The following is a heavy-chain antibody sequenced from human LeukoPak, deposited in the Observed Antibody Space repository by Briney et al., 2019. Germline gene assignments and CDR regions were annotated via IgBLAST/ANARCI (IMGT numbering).Heavy chain of an antibody. CDR1: GFTFSAYG. CDR2: IWYDGSNK. Sequence: PGGSLRLSCAASGFTFSAYGMHWVRQAPGKGLEWVAVIWYDGSNKFYADSVKGRFTMSRDNAKNLLFLQMNSLRAEDTAVYYCARDTLNGPFVISLDYWGQGALVTVSS. J-gene: IGHJ4*02. V-gene: IGHV3-33*01. D-gene: IGHD3-9*01. CDR3: ARDTLNGPFVISLDY.